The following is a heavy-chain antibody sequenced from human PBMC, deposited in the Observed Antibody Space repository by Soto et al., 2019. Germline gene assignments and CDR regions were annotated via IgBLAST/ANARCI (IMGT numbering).Heavy chain of an antibody. D-gene: IGHD5-12*01. CDR2: TYYRSKWYN. J-gene: IGHJ5*02. V-gene: IGHV6-1*01. Sequence: SPTLSLTCAISGDSVSSNSAAWNWIRQSPSRGLEWLGRTYYRSKWYNDYAVSVKSRITINPDTSKNQFSLQLNSVTPEDTAVYFCAKGDNLGPKTGYACDPWGQGMRVTVSS. CDR1: GDSVSSNSAA. CDR3: AKGDNLGPKTGYACDP.